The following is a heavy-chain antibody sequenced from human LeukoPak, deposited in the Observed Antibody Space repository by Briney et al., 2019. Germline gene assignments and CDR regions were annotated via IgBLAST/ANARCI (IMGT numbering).Heavy chain of an antibody. CDR2: IYYTGST. Sequence: SETLSLTCTVSGGSISSFYWSWIRQPPGKGLEWIGYIYYTGSTNYNPSLKSRLTISVDVSKNQFSLKLSSVTATDTAVYYCASLSTVTQGYFDSWGQGTLVTVCS. CDR1: GGSISSFY. V-gene: IGHV4-59*08. D-gene: IGHD4-17*01. J-gene: IGHJ4*02. CDR3: ASLSTVTQGYFDS.